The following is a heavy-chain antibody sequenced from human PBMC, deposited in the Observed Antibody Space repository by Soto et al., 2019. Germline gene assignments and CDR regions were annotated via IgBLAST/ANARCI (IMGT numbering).Heavy chain of an antibody. D-gene: IGHD3-16*01. Sequence: VQLVESGGGVVQPGRSLRLSCAASGFTFSSYAMNWVRQAPGKGLEWLAVISYDGYNEYYADSVKGRFTISRDNSKNTLYLQMNSLRTEDTAVYYCVRAGEGSHGTYGGGNFDYWGQGTLVTVSS. V-gene: IGHV3-30-3*01. J-gene: IGHJ4*02. CDR1: GFTFSSYA. CDR2: ISYDGYNE. CDR3: VRAGEGSHGTYGGGNFDY.